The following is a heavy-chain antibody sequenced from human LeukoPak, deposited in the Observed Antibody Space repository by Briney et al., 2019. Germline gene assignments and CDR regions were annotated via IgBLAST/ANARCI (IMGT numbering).Heavy chain of an antibody. CDR2: INHSGST. CDR3: ARDHGSYPFDY. Sequence: SETLSLTCAVYGGSFSGYYWSWIRQPPGKGLEWIGEINHSGSTNYNPSLKSRVTISVDTSKNQFSLKLSSVTATDTAVYYCARDHGSYPFDYWGQGTPVTVSS. CDR1: GGSFSGYY. V-gene: IGHV4-34*01. J-gene: IGHJ4*02. D-gene: IGHD1-26*01.